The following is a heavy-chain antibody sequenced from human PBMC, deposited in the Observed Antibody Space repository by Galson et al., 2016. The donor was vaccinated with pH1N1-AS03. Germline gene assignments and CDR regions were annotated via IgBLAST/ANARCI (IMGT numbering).Heavy chain of an antibody. D-gene: IGHD1-26*01. CDR1: GYSMTSGYF. J-gene: IGHJ4*02. Sequence: SETLSLTCTVFGYSMTSGYFWGWIRQPPGKGLEWIGSSYHTGSTYYNPSLKSRVSVSLDTSKGQFSLKHNSVTAADTAVYYCARHVGGSYPNNLDSWGQGTLVIVSS. CDR3: ARHVGGSYPNNLDS. V-gene: IGHV4-38-2*02. CDR2: SYHTGST.